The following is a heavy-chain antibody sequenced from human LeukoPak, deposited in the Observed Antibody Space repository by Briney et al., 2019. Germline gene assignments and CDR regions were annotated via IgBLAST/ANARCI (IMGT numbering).Heavy chain of an antibody. J-gene: IGHJ4*02. CDR3: ARDFLSCTGGSCYSNN. CDR1: GFTFNRYP. CDR2: IEASGETT. Sequence: TGGSLRLSCVASGFTFNRYPMSWVRQAPGKGLEWVSSIEASGETTYYADSVRGRFTMSRDNSKNTLYLQMNSLRGDDSAIFYCARDFLSCTGGSCYSNNWGQGTLVTVSS. D-gene: IGHD2-15*01. V-gene: IGHV3-23*01.